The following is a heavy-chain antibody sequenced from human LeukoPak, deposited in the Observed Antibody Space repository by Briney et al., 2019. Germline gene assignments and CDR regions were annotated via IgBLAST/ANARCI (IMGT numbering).Heavy chain of an antibody. V-gene: IGHV3-48*03. D-gene: IGHD3-22*01. CDR3: ARASRYDGGGYGLDV. J-gene: IGHJ6*02. CDR1: AFTFSSYE. Sequence: GGSLRLSCAASAFTFSSYEMNWVRQAPGKGLEWVSYISSSAHTIYYADSVKGRFTISRDNAKNSLYVQMNSLRAEDTALYYCARASRYDGGGYGLDVWGQGTTVTVSS. CDR2: ISSSAHTI.